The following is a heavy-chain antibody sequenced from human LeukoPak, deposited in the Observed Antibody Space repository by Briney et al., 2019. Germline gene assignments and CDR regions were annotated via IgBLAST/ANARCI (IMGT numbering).Heavy chain of an antibody. J-gene: IGHJ4*02. D-gene: IGHD4-17*01. CDR3: ARELVSYGVYGY. V-gene: IGHV3-74*01. CDR2: INADGTIA. CDR1: GFSFSGYW. Sequence: PGGSLRLSCAASGFSFSGYWMHWVRQAPGKGLVWVSRINADGTIATYADSVEGRFTISRDNAKNTLYLQMNSLRAEDTAVYYCARELVSYGVYGYWGQGTLVTVSS.